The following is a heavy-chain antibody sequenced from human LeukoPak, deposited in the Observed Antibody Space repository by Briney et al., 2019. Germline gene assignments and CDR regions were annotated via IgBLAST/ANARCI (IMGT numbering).Heavy chain of an antibody. J-gene: IGHJ3*02. CDR2: ISSNGGST. D-gene: IGHD3-22*01. V-gene: IGHV3-64*01. CDR3: ARAKFSGDSSGFAFDI. Sequence: GGSLGLSCAASGFTFSSYAMHWVRQAPGKGLEYVSAISSNGGSTYYANSVKGRFTISRDNTKNTLYLQMGSLRAEDMAVYYCARAKFSGDSSGFAFDIWGQGTMVTVSS. CDR1: GFTFSSYA.